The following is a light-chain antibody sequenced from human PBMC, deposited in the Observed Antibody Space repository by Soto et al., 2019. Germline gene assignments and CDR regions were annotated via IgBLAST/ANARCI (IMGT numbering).Light chain of an antibody. CDR3: SSYRVGGSYV. J-gene: IGLJ1*01. CDR2: EAT. V-gene: IGLV2-8*01. CDR1: SSDVGGYNY. Sequence: QSVLTQPPSASGSPGQSVTISCTGTSSDVGGYNYVSWYQQHPGKAPKLMIYEATKRPSGVPDRFSGSKSGNTASLTVSGLQAEDEADYYCSSYRVGGSYVFGNGTKVTVL.